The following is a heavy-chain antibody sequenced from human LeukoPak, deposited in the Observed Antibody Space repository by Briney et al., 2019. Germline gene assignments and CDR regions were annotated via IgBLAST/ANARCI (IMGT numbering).Heavy chain of an antibody. CDR3: AKLSSGRSCYY. CDR2: ISGSGGST. CDR1: GFTFSSYA. D-gene: IGHD6-19*01. J-gene: IGHJ4*02. Sequence: GGSLRLSCAASGFTFSSYAMSWVRQAPGKGLEWVSAISGSGGSTYYADSVKGRFTISRDNSKNTLYLQMNSLRAEDTAVYCCAKLSSGRSCYYWGQGTLVTVSS. V-gene: IGHV3-23*01.